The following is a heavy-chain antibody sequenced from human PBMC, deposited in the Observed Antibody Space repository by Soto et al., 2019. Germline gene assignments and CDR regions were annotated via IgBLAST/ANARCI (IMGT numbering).Heavy chain of an antibody. J-gene: IGHJ6*02. CDR1: GYSFTSYW. D-gene: IGHD3-10*01. Sequence: EVQLVQSGAEVKKPGESLKISCKGSGYSFTSYWIGWVRQMPGKGLEWMGIIYPGDSDTRYSPSFQGQVTISADKSISTAYLQWSSLKASDTAMYYCARHPLYYYYGSGSGLFTRDYYYYGMDVWGQGTTVTVSS. CDR3: ARHPLYYYYGSGSGLFTRDYYYYGMDV. V-gene: IGHV5-51*01. CDR2: IYPGDSDT.